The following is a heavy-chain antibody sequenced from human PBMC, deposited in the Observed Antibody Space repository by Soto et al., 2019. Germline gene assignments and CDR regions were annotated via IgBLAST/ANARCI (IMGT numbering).Heavy chain of an antibody. Sequence: GASLKISCKGSGYSFTSYWISWVRQMPGKGLEWMGRIDPSDSYTNYSPSFQGHVTISADKSISTAYLQWSSLKASDTAMYYCARQVQQLALRDWFDPWGQGTLVTVSS. CDR2: IDPSDSYT. CDR3: ARQVQQLALRDWFDP. CDR1: GYSFTSYW. D-gene: IGHD6-13*01. V-gene: IGHV5-10-1*01. J-gene: IGHJ5*02.